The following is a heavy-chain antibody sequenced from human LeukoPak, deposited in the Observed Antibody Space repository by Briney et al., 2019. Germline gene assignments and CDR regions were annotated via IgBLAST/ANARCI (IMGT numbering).Heavy chain of an antibody. D-gene: IGHD2-15*01. CDR2: ISAYNGNT. Sequence: ASVKVSCKASGYTFTSYGISWVRQAPGQGLEWMGWISAYNGNTNYAQKLQGRVTMTTDTSTSTAYVELRSLRSDDTAVYYCARDHGRGDWFDPWGQGTLVTVSS. V-gene: IGHV1-18*04. J-gene: IGHJ5*02. CDR1: GYTFTSYG. CDR3: ARDHGRGDWFDP.